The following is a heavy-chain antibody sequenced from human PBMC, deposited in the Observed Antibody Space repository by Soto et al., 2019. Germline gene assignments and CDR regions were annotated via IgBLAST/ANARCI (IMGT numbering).Heavy chain of an antibody. CDR2: IVPKLGTV. CDR3: AEPRTYDYGSDCYYGHPFDD. CDR1: GGIFSRHA. D-gene: IGHD3-22*01. V-gene: IGHV1-69*01. Sequence: QVQLVQSGAEVKKTGSSVKVSCKISGGIFSRHAIDWVRQAPGQGLEWMGGIVPKLGTVIYAQNFQARVTISADELTNTSYLDLKGLTFGDTAVLYCAEPRTYDYGSDCYYGHPFDDWGQGTLVTVSS. J-gene: IGHJ5*02.